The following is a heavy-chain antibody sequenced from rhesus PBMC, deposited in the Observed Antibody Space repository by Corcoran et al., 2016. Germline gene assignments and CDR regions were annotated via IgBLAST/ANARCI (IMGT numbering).Heavy chain of an antibody. CDR2: ISSGSGSTT. CDR3: ASNSGSYYYGY. V-gene: IGHV3-110*02. J-gene: IGHJ4*01. CDR1: GFTFSDHY. Sequence: GGSLKLSCAASGFTFSDHYMDWVRQAPGKGLEWVSSISSGSGSTTLYPDSVKGRFTISRDNAKNTVYLQMNSLSAEDTAVYYCASNSGSYYYGYWGQGVLVTVSS. D-gene: IGHD3-16*01.